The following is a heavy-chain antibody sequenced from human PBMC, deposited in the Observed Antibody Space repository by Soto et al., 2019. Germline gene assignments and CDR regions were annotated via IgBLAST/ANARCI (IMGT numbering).Heavy chain of an antibody. J-gene: IGHJ3*02. D-gene: IGHD3-10*01. CDR1: GASISSYY. Sequence: SVPLSLTRTVSGASISSYYWSWIRQPPGKGLEGIGYIYYSGSTNYNPSLKSRVTISVDTSKNQFSLKLSSVTAADTAVYYCARVWGGAFDIWGQGTMVT. CDR3: ARVWGGAFDI. CDR2: IYYSGST. V-gene: IGHV4-59*01.